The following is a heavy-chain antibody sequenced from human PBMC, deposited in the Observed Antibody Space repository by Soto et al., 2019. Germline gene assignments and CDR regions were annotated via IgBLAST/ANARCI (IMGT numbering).Heavy chain of an antibody. CDR1: GGSISSYY. V-gene: IGHV4-59*01. CDR3: ARYYCTSTTCYYFDY. J-gene: IGHJ4*02. Sequence: PSETLSLTCTVSGGSISSYYWSWIRQPPVKGLEWIGYIYYSGSTNYNPSLKSRVTISVDTSKNQFSLKLNSVTAADTAVHYCARYYCTSTTCYYFDYWGQGTLVTVSS. D-gene: IGHD2-2*01. CDR2: IYYSGST.